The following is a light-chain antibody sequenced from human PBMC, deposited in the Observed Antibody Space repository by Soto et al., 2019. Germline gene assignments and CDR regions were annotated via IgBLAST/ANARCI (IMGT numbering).Light chain of an antibody. CDR3: QQRSAGVT. Sequence: EIVLTQSPATLSLSPGERATLSCRASQSVSSYLAWYQQKPGQAPRLLIYDASNRATGIPARFSGSGSGTDCTLAISGLEREDFAVYYCQQRSAGVTFGGGTKVEIK. CDR1: QSVSSY. CDR2: DAS. J-gene: IGKJ4*01. V-gene: IGKV3-11*01.